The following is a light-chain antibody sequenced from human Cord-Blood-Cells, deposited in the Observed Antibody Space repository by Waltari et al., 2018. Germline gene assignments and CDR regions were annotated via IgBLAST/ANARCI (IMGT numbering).Light chain of an antibody. CDR2: GAS. CDR3: QQYNNWPPYT. CDR1: QSVSSN. J-gene: IGKJ2*01. Sequence: EIVMTQSPATLSVDPGESATLSCRASQSVSSNLAWYQQTPAQAPRLLIYGASTRATGIPARFSGSGSGTEFTLTISSLQSEDFAVYYCQQYNNWPPYTFGQGTKLEIK. V-gene: IGKV3-15*01.